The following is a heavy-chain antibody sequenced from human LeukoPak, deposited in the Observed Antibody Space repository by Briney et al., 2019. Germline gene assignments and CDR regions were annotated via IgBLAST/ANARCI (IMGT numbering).Heavy chain of an antibody. Sequence: ASVKASCKVSGYTLTELSMHWVRQAPGKGLEWMGGFDPEDGETIYAQKFQGRVTMTEDTSTDTAYMELSSLRSEDTAVYYCATARGGLSPIDYWGQGTLVTVSS. D-gene: IGHD2/OR15-2a*01. CDR2: FDPEDGET. V-gene: IGHV1-24*01. J-gene: IGHJ4*02. CDR1: GYTLTELS. CDR3: ATARGGLSPIDY.